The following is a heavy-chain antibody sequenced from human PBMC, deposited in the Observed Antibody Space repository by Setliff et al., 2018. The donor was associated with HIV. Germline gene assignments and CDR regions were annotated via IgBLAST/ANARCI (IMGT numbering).Heavy chain of an antibody. J-gene: IGHJ4*02. CDR3: TREGRGDPAMATTRIDY. CDR2: IYYTGFA. D-gene: IGHD1-1*01. Sequence: SETLSLTCSVSGDSISSGSYYWGWIRQTPGKGLEWIGNIYYTGFAYYNPSLKSRVTISLDTSKTHFFLNLTSVTDADTAVYFCTREGRGDPAMATTRIDYWGQGKLVTVSS. CDR1: GDSISSGSYY. V-gene: IGHV4-39*02.